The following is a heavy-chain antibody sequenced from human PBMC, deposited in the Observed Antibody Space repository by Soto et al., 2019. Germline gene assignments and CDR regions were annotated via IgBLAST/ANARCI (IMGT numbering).Heavy chain of an antibody. CDR2: INSDGSST. D-gene: IGHD3-22*01. CDR1: GFTFSSYW. J-gene: IGHJ4*02. Sequence: PGGSLRLSCAASGFTFSSYWMHWVRQAPGKGLVWVSRINSDGSSTSYADSVKGRFTISRDNAKNTLYLQMNSLRAEDTAVYCCARDPDSYYYDSSGYRWGQGTLVTVSS. CDR3: ARDPDSYYYDSSGYR. V-gene: IGHV3-74*01.